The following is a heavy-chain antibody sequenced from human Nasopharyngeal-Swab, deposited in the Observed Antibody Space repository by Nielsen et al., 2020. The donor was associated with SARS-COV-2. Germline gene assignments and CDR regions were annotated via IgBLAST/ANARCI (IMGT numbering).Heavy chain of an antibody. CDR2: IYYSGST. CDR1: GGSISSGDYY. J-gene: IGHJ5*02. CDR3: ARGIRTGVTIFGVAPNWFDP. Sequence: SESLSLTCTVSGGSISSGDYYWSWIRQPPGKGLEWIGYIYYSGSTYYNPSLKSRVTISVDTSKNQFSLKLSSVTAADTAVYYCARGIRTGVTIFGVAPNWFDPWGQGTLVTVSS. V-gene: IGHV4-30-4*01. D-gene: IGHD3-3*01.